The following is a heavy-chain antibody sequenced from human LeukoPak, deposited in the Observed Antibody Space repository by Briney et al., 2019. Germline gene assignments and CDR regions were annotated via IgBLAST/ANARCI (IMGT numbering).Heavy chain of an antibody. D-gene: IGHD6-6*01. CDR2: MYPSGSS. V-gene: IGHV4-61*02. Sequence: PSQTLSLTCTVSGGSISSGTYYWSWIRQPAGKGLEWIGRMYPSGSSNYNPSLKSRVTISLDTSKNQFSLNLSSVTAADTAMYYCARGESSSSALYYYYYYMDVWGKGTMVTVSS. CDR1: GGSISSGTYY. J-gene: IGHJ6*03. CDR3: ARGESSSSALYYYYYYMDV.